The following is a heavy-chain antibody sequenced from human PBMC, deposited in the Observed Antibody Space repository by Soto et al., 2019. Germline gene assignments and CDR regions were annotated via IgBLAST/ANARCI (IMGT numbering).Heavy chain of an antibody. Sequence: GGSLRLSCAASGFTFSSYSMNWVRQAPGKGLEWVSYISSSSSTIYYADSVKGRFTISRDNAKNSLYLQMNSLRDEDTAVYYCARDIPYYYDSRGGAFDIWGQGTMVTVSS. CDR3: ARDIPYYYDSRGGAFDI. J-gene: IGHJ3*02. V-gene: IGHV3-48*02. CDR2: ISSSSSTI. D-gene: IGHD3-22*01. CDR1: GFTFSSYS.